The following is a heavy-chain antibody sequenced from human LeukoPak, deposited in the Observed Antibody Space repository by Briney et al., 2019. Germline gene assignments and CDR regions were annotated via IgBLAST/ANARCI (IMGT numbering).Heavy chain of an antibody. J-gene: IGHJ4*02. CDR3: AKRIVGATNFMDY. V-gene: IGHV3-23*01. CDR1: GFTFSSYA. Sequence: GGSLRLSCAASGFTFSSYAMSWVRQAPGKGLEWVSAISGSGGSTYYADSVKGRFTISRDNSKNTLYLQMDSLRAEDTAVYYCAKRIVGATNFMDYWGQGTLVTVSS. D-gene: IGHD1-26*01. CDR2: ISGSGGST.